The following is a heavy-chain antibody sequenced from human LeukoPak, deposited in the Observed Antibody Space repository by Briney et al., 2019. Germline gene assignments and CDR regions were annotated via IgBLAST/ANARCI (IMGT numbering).Heavy chain of an antibody. CDR3: ARDSSPSYGSVWYDAFDI. D-gene: IGHD6-19*01. CDR2: IKRAGSEK. J-gene: IGHJ3*02. CDR1: GFSFSNYW. Sequence: GGSLRLSCVASGFSFSNYWMTWVRQVPGKGLEWVANIKRAGSEKKYVDSVKGRFTMSRDNAKTSLYLQMDNLRVEDTAIYYCARDSSPSYGSVWYDAFDIWGQGTMVTVSS. V-gene: IGHV3-7*01.